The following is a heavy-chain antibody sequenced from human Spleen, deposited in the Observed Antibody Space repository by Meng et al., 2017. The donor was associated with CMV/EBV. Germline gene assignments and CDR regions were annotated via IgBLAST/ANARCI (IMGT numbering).Heavy chain of an antibody. CDR3: ARDREDFWSGYYGY. CDR1: GFTFSSYW. Sequence: SGFTFSSYWMSWVRQAPGKGLEWVANIKQDGSEKYYVDSVKGRFTTSRDNAKNSLYLQMNSLRAEDTAVYYCARDREDFWSGYYGYWGQGTLVTVSS. D-gene: IGHD3-3*01. V-gene: IGHV3-7*01. J-gene: IGHJ4*02. CDR2: IKQDGSEK.